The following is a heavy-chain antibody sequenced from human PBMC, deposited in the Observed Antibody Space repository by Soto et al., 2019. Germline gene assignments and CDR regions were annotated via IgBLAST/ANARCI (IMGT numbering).Heavy chain of an antibody. Sequence: EVQLLESGGGLVQPGGSLRLSCASSGFTFSSYGMTWVRRPPGKGLEWVAAISGSGAATDYADSVQGRFTIARYNTNNKLYLKMNSLRAEDTAVYSCAKVLYGVVTYFDSWGQGTLVTVSS. CDR1: GFTFSSYG. D-gene: IGHD3-3*01. V-gene: IGHV3-23*01. J-gene: IGHJ4*02. CDR2: ISGSGAAT. CDR3: AKVLYGVVTYFDS.